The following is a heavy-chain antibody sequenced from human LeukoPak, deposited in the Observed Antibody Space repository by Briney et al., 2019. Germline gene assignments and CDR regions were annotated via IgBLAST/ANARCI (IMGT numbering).Heavy chain of an antibody. CDR3: ARSEVDIVATVCFDY. V-gene: IGHV3-23*01. CDR2: TSGSGGST. CDR1: GFTFSSYA. Sequence: GGSLRLSCAASGFTFSSYAMSWVRQAPGKGLEWVSATSGSGGSTYYADSVKGRFTISRDNSKNTLYLQMNSLRAEDTAVYYCARSEVDIVATVCFDYWGQGTLVTVSS. J-gene: IGHJ4*02. D-gene: IGHD5-12*01.